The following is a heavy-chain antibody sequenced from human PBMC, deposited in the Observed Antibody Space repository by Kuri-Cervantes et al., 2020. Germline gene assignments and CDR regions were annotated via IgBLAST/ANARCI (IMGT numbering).Heavy chain of an antibody. CDR1: GFTFSDYY. D-gene: IGHD5-12*01. J-gene: IGHJ4*02. CDR3: ARGNTQFTWHFHY. V-gene: IGHV3-11*04. CDR2: ISSSGSTI. Sequence: GESLKISCAASGFTFSDYYMSWIRQAPGKGLEWVSYISSSGSTIYYADSVKGRFTISRDNSKNTLYLQMNSLRDEDTAVYYCARGNTQFTWHFHYWGQGTLVTVSS.